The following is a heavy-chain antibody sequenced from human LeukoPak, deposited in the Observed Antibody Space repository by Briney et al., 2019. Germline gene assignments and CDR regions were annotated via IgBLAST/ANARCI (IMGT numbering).Heavy chain of an antibody. D-gene: IGHD4-17*01. Sequence: ASVKVSCKASGYTFTGYYMHWVRQAPGQGLEWMGWISPYNGNTNYAQKFQGRVTMTTDTSTRTAYMELRNLRSDDTALYYCATEGGWQPTDYGDHVYWGQGTLVTVSS. CDR1: GYTFTGYY. V-gene: IGHV1-18*04. CDR2: ISPYNGNT. J-gene: IGHJ4*02. CDR3: ATEGGWQPTDYGDHVY.